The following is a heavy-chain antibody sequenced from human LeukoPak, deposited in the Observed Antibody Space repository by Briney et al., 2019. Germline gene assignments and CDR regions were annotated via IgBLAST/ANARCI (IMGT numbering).Heavy chain of an antibody. D-gene: IGHD6-19*01. CDR1: GGSISSGDYY. CDR3: ARGGKQWLVDYYFDY. V-gene: IGHV4-61*08. J-gene: IGHJ4*02. CDR2: IYYSGST. Sequence: SETLSLTCTVSGGSISSGDYYWSWIRQPPGKGLEWIGYIYYSGSTNYNPSLKSRVTISVDTSKNQFSLKLSSVTAADTAVYYCARGGKQWLVDYYFDYWGQGTLVTVSS.